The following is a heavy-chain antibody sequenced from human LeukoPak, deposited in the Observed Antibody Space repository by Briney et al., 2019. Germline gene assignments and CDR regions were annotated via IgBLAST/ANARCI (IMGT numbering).Heavy chain of an antibody. J-gene: IGHJ4*02. CDR1: GGSISSSSYY. D-gene: IGHD6-13*01. Sequence: SETLSLTCTVSGGSISSSSYYWGWIRQPPGKGLEWIGEIYHSGSTNYNPSLKSRVTISVDKSKNQFSLKLSSVTAADTAVYYCARQSNEYSSSPHFDYWGQGALVTVSS. CDR3: ARQSNEYSSSPHFDY. V-gene: IGHV4-39*01. CDR2: IYHSGST.